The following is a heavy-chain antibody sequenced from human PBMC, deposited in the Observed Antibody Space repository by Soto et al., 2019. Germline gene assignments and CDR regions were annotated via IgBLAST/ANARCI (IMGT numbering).Heavy chain of an antibody. CDR2: IDSSGEK. CDR1: GLSITDSEMG. V-gene: IGHV2-26*01. D-gene: IGHD6-19*01. Sequence: QVTLKESGPVLVKPTETLTLRCTVYGLSITDSEMGVSWIRQPPGQPLEWLAHIDSSGEKSYRTFLKSRLAISKDTSKSQIVLTMTNMDPADTATYYCARRHLAVAVSPWFDPWGPGIPVTVSS. CDR3: ARRHLAVAVSPWFDP. J-gene: IGHJ5*02.